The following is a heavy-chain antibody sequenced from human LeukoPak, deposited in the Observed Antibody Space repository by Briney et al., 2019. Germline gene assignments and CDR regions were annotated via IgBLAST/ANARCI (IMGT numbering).Heavy chain of an antibody. J-gene: IGHJ4*02. Sequence: GGSLRVSRVASGFTFSTYSMNWVRPAPGKGLEWVSSISSSTSSKYYADSVKGRFTISRDNAKNSLYLQMNSLRAEDTAVYYCARLKIYCTGGVCLSPIDYWGQGTLVTVSS. CDR2: ISSSTSSK. V-gene: IGHV3-21*01. CDR3: ARLKIYCTGGVCLSPIDY. CDR1: GFTFSTYS. D-gene: IGHD2-8*02.